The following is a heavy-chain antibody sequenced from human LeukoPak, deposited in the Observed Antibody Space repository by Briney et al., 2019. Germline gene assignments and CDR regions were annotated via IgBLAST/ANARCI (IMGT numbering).Heavy chain of an antibody. D-gene: IGHD3-10*01. CDR1: GFTFDDYA. Sequence: AGGSLRLSCAASGFTFDDYAMHWVRQAPGKGLEWVSGISWNSGTIAYADSVKGRFTISRDNSKNTLYLQMNSLRAEDTAVYYCAKDSLNWFGESISWGQGTLVTVSS. CDR3: AKDSLNWFGESIS. V-gene: IGHV3-9*01. J-gene: IGHJ5*02. CDR2: ISWNSGTI.